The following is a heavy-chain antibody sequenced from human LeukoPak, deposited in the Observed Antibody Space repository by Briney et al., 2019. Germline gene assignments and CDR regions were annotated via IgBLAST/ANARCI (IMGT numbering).Heavy chain of an antibody. Sequence: PSETLSLTCGVSGGSISSSNWWTWVRQSPGKGLEWIGEIYHSGITNYNPSLKSRVTISVDKSKNQFSLKLSSVTAADTAVYYCARPAQYCSRTRCSWFDPWGQGTLVTVSS. D-gene: IGHD2-2*01. CDR3: ARPAQYCSRTRCSWFDP. CDR2: IYHSGIT. CDR1: GGSISSSNW. J-gene: IGHJ5*02. V-gene: IGHV4-4*02.